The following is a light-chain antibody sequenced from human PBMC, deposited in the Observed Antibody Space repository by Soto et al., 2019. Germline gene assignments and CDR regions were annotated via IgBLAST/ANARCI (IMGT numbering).Light chain of an antibody. V-gene: IGLV2-11*01. Sequence: QSALTQPRSVSGSPGQSVTISCTGTSNDVGGYKFVSWYQQHPGKVPKLIIYDVSRRPSGVPDRFSGSKSGNTASLTISGLHAEDEDYYYCSSSAGSYPLVFGGGTKVTVL. CDR2: DVS. CDR3: SSSAGSYPLV. CDR1: SNDVGGYKF. J-gene: IGLJ2*01.